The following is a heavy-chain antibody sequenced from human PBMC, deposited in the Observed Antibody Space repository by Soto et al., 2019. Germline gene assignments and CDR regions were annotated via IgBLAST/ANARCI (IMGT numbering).Heavy chain of an antibody. Sequence: GASVKVSCKTSGYTFTSFGISSVRQAPGQGLEWMGWITTDKGKTNYAQKFQGRVTMTTDTSTSTAYMELRSLRSDDTAVYYCATRSPAFDYWGQGTLVTVSS. CDR3: ATRSPAFDY. CDR2: ITTDKGKT. V-gene: IGHV1-18*01. J-gene: IGHJ4*02. CDR1: GYTFTSFG.